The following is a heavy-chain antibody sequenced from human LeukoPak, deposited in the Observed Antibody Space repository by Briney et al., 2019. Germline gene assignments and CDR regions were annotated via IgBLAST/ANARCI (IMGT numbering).Heavy chain of an antibody. V-gene: IGHV4-59*11. Sequence: SETLSLTCSVSGFSISGHYWNWIRQPPGKGPEWIGYIYYSGSTNYHPSLGRRVSMSADTSRKQLSLKLTSVTAPDTAVYYCARSLPATVAGANWYDPWGQGTLVTVSS. D-gene: IGHD6-13*01. CDR1: GFSISGHY. CDR2: IYYSGST. CDR3: ARSLPATVAGANWYDP. J-gene: IGHJ5*02.